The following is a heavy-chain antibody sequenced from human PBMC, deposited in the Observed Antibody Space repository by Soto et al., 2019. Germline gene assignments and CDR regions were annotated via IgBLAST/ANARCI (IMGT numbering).Heavy chain of an antibody. CDR2: IWYDGSNK. Sequence: GGSLRLSCAASGFTFSSYGMHWVRQAPGKGLEWVAVIWYDGSNKYYADSVKGRFTISRDNSKNTLYLQMNSLRAEDTAVYYCAREGGDYGGNSYYYYGMVVWGQGTTVTVSS. D-gene: IGHD4-17*01. CDR3: AREGGDYGGNSYYYYGMVV. V-gene: IGHV3-33*01. J-gene: IGHJ6*02. CDR1: GFTFSSYG.